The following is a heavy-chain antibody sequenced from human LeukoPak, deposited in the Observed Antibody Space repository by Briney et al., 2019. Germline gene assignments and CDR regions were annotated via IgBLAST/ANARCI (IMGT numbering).Heavy chain of an antibody. CDR1: GFTFSSYN. D-gene: IGHD6-13*01. Sequence: KPGGSLTLYXASSGFTFSSYNVNWVRQASGKGMAWVSCISSSSRYIYYADSVKGRFTISRDNAKNSLYLQMNSLRAEDTAVYYCARDVRGAAGTSDWYFDLWGRGTLVTVSS. CDR3: ARDVRGAAGTSDWYFDL. V-gene: IGHV3-21*01. J-gene: IGHJ2*01. CDR2: ISSSSRYI.